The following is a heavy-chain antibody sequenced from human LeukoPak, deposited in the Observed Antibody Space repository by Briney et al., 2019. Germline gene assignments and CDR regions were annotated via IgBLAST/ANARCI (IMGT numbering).Heavy chain of an antibody. CDR1: GFTFSSYW. V-gene: IGHV3-7*05. CDR3: ARSGYCSGGSGYSVGADH. J-gene: IGHJ4*02. CDR2: INQNGSEK. Sequence: PGGSLRLSCAASGFTFSSYWMSWVRQAPGKGLEWVANINQNGSEKSYVDSVKGRFTISRDNAKNSLNLQMNSLRAEDTAVYYCARSGYCSGGSGYSVGADHWGQGTLVTFS. D-gene: IGHD2-15*01.